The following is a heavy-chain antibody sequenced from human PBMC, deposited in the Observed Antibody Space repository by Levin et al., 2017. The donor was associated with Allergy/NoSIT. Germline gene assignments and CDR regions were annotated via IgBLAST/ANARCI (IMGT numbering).Heavy chain of an antibody. CDR1: GGSMSGYY. J-gene: IGHJ4*02. CDR3: AKGRVPDQ. V-gene: IGHV4-59*01. Sequence: SQTLSLTCTVSGGSMSGYYWSWNRQPPGKGLEWVGSIYYTGTTNYNPALRSRINISLNTSKNQFSLRLSSVTAADTAIYYGAKGRVPDQWGQGTLVTVSS. D-gene: IGHD3-10*01. CDR2: IYYTGTT.